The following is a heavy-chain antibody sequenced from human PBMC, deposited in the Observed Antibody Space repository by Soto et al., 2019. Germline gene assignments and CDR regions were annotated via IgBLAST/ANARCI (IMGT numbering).Heavy chain of an antibody. CDR1: RYTFTSYD. V-gene: IGHV1-8*01. Sequence: QVQLAQSGAAVKRPGASVRVSCKASRYTFTSYDINWVRQATGQGLEWLGWMNPNSGNTGYAQKFQGRITLTTSTSTSTAYMELTSLRSEDTAVYYCARGINWGQGKMVTVSS. CDR3: ARGIN. J-gene: IGHJ3*01. CDR2: MNPNSGNT.